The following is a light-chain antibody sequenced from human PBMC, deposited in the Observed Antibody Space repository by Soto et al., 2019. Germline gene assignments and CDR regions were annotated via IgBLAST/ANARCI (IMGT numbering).Light chain of an antibody. V-gene: IGLV2-18*02. Sequence: QSVLTQPPSVSGSPGQSVTISCTGTSSDVGSYNRVSWYQQPPGTAPKLMIYEVSNRPSGVPDRFSGSKSGNTASLTISGLQAEDEADYYCSSYTISSTLVFGGRTKLTVL. CDR2: EVS. CDR1: SSDVGSYNR. CDR3: SSYTISSTLV. J-gene: IGLJ2*01.